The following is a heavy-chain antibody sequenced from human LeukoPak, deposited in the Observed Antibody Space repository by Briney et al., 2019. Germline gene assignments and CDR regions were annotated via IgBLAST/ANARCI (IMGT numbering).Heavy chain of an antibody. Sequence: GGSLRLSCAASGFTFSNAWMNWVRQAPGKGLEWVGRIRRKSAGETIEYAAPVKGRFTISRDDSKNTLYLQMNSLRAEDTAVYYCARVSVPTIFGVGSFDYWGQGTLVTVSS. CDR3: ARVSVPTIFGVGSFDY. V-gene: IGHV3-15*01. CDR1: GFTFSNAW. J-gene: IGHJ4*02. CDR2: IRRKSAGETI. D-gene: IGHD3-3*01.